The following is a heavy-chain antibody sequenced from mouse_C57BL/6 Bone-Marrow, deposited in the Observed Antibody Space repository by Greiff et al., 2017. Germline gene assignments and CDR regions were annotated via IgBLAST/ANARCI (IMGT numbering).Heavy chain of an antibody. D-gene: IGHD1-1*01. J-gene: IGHJ4*01. CDR1: GYTFTRYG. CDR3: ARSYYYGSSYSYYAMDY. CDR2: IYPRSGNT. Sequence: QVQLQQSGAELARPGASVKLSCKASGYTFTRYGISWVKQRTGQGLEWIGEIYPRSGNTYYNEKFKGKATLTADKSSSTAYMELRSLTSEDSAVYFCARSYYYGSSYSYYAMDYWGQGTSVTVSS. V-gene: IGHV1-81*01.